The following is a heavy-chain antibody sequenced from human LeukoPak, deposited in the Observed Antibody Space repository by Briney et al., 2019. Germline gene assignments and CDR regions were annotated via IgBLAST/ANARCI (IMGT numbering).Heavy chain of an antibody. CDR1: GFTFSNYA. D-gene: IGHD1-14*01. Sequence: GGSLRLSCAASGFTFSNYAMSWVRQAPGKGLEWVSAFLAAGGGTFYADSVKGRFTISRDNSKNTLYLQMNNLRDDDTAVYYCVKEPKPSDWFFDLWGRGTLVTVSS. V-gene: IGHV3-23*01. CDR3: VKEPKPSDWFFDL. J-gene: IGHJ2*01. CDR2: FLAAGGGT.